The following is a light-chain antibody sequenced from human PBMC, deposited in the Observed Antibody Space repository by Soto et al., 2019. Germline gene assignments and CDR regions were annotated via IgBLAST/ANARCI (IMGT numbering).Light chain of an antibody. CDR2: EVS. V-gene: IGLV2-14*01. CDR3: NSYTRHSTWV. J-gene: IGLJ1*01. Sequence: QSALTQPASVSGSPGQSITISCTGTSSDVGGYNYVSWYQQHPGKAPKLIIYEVSNRPSGVSNRFSGSKSGNTASLTISGLQAVGEADHYCNSYTRHSTWVFGTGAQVTVL. CDR1: SSDVGGYNY.